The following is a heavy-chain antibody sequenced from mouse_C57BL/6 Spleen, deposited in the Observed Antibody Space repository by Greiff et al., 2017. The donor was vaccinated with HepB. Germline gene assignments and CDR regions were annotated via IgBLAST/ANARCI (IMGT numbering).Heavy chain of an antibody. Sequence: QVQLQQPGTELVKPGASVKLSCKASGYTFTSYWMHWVKQRPGQGLEWIGNINPSNGGTNYNEKFKSKATLTVDKSSSAAYMQLSSLTSEDSAVYYCARWGNWDRGYYFDYWGQGTTLTVSS. CDR1: GYTFTSYW. CDR3: ARWGNWDRGYYFDY. J-gene: IGHJ2*01. D-gene: IGHD4-1*01. V-gene: IGHV1-53*01. CDR2: INPSNGGT.